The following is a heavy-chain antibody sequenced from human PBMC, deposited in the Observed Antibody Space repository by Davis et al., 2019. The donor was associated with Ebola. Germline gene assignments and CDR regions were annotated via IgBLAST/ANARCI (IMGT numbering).Heavy chain of an antibody. V-gene: IGHV1-69*04. D-gene: IGHD2-21*01. CDR2: IIPILGIA. CDR1: GGTFSSYA. CDR3: ARVIRWGGANNWFDP. Sequence: SVKVSCKASGGTFSSYAISWVRQAPGQGLEWMGRIIPILGIANYAQKFQGRVTITRDTSASTAYMELSSLRSEDTAVYYCARVIRWGGANNWFDPWGQGTLVTVSS. J-gene: IGHJ5*02.